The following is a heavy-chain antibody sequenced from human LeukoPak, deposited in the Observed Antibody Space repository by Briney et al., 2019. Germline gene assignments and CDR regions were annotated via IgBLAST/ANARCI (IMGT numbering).Heavy chain of an antibody. J-gene: IGHJ4*02. CDR2: ISAYNGNT. Sequence: ASVKVSCKASGYTFTSYGISWVRQAPGQGLEWMGWISAYNGNTNYAQKLQGRVTMTTDTSTSTAYMELRSLRPDDTAVYYCARDEPHVDTAMPYYYWGQGTLVTVSS. CDR1: GYTFTSYG. D-gene: IGHD5-18*01. V-gene: IGHV1-18*01. CDR3: ARDEPHVDTAMPYYY.